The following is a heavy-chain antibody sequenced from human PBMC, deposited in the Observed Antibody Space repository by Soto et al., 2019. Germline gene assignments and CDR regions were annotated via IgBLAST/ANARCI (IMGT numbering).Heavy chain of an antibody. CDR2: IWFDGTNK. D-gene: IGHD2-2*01. Sequence: GGSLRLSCAASGFTFSSFGMHWVRQAPGKGLEWVAVIWFDGTNKYYGDSVKGRFTISRDNSKNTLYLQMNSLRAEDTAVYYCARDSALGYCSSSSCYVAYWGQGTLVTVSS. J-gene: IGHJ4*02. CDR1: GFTFSSFG. CDR3: ARDSALGYCSSSSCYVAY. V-gene: IGHV3-33*01.